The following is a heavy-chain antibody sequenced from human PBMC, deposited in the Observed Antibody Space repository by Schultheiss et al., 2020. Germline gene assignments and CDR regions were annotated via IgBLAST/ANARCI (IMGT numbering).Heavy chain of an antibody. V-gene: IGHV3-30*18. J-gene: IGHJ4*02. CDR3: AKDRYSSGWYGDFDY. CDR2: ISYDGSNK. D-gene: IGHD6-19*01. CDR1: GFTFSSYG. Sequence: GGSLRLSCAASGFTFSSYGMHWVRQAPGKGLEWVAVISYDGSNKYYADSVKGRFTISRDNSKNTLYLQMNSLRAEDTAVYYCAKDRYSSGWYGDFDYWGQGTLVTVSS.